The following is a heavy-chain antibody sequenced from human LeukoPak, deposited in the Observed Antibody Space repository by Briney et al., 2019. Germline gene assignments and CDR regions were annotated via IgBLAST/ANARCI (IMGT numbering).Heavy chain of an antibody. J-gene: IGHJ4*02. Sequence: GGALRLSCAASGFTFSSYAMSWVRQAPGKGLEWVSAISGSGGRTYYAESVKGRFTISRDSSMDTLYLQMNSLRADDTAVYYCAKGARWELPLDYWGQGTLVTVSS. CDR1: GFTFSSYA. V-gene: IGHV3-23*01. CDR3: AKGARWELPLDY. CDR2: ISGSGGRT. D-gene: IGHD1-26*01.